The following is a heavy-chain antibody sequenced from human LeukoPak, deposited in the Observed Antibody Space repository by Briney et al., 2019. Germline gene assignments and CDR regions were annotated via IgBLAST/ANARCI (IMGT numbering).Heavy chain of an antibody. CDR3: ARRGVQLQRISWFDP. V-gene: IGHV3-11*01. D-gene: IGHD1-1*01. Sequence: GGSQRLSCAASGFTFSDYYMSWIRQAPGKGLEWVSYISSSGNTIYYADSVKGRFTISRDNAKNSLYLQMNSLRAEDTAVYYCARRGVQLQRISWFDPWGQGTLVTVSS. CDR2: ISSSGNTI. CDR1: GFTFSDYY. J-gene: IGHJ5*02.